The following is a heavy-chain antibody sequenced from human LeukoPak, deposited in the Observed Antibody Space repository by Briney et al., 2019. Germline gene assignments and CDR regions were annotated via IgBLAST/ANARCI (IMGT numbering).Heavy chain of an antibody. CDR2: ISGRGGST. CDR1: GLTFSNYA. Sequence: GGSLRLSCAASGLTFSNYAMIWVRQAPGKGLEWVSAISGRGGSTYYADSVKGRFTISRDNSKNTLSLQMNSLRSEDTAVYYCAKDFGVVVTAMPSYWGQGTLVTVSS. CDR3: AKDFGVVVTAMPSY. V-gene: IGHV3-23*01. J-gene: IGHJ4*02. D-gene: IGHD2-21*02.